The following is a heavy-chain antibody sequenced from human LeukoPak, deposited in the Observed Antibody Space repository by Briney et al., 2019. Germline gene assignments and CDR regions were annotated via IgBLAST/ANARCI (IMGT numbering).Heavy chain of an antibody. CDR3: NTDLGTYYHGSQRLIPIDY. Sequence: GGSLRLSCVDSGFTFTNAWMSWVRQAPGKGLEWIGRIRSKTDGETTNYAEPGRGRFTISRDDSKSAVYLQMNSLKIEDTAVYYCNTDLGTYYHGSQRLIPIDYWGQGTLVTVSS. V-gene: IGHV3-15*01. J-gene: IGHJ4*02. CDR1: GFTFTNAW. D-gene: IGHD3-10*01. CDR2: IRSKTDGETT.